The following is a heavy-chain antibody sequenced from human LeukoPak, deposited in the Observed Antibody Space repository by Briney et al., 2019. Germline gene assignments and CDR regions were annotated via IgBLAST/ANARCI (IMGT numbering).Heavy chain of an antibody. J-gene: IGHJ4*02. Sequence: PSQTLSLTCTVSGGSISSGTYYWSWIRQPAGRGLEWIGRIYTTGNTMYNPSLESRVSMSIDTSKNQVSLKVKSVTAADTAVYYCARGGTLFTFFDSWGQGTLVTVSS. V-gene: IGHV4-61*02. CDR2: IYTTGNT. CDR3: ARGGTLFTFFDS. CDR1: GGSISSGTYY.